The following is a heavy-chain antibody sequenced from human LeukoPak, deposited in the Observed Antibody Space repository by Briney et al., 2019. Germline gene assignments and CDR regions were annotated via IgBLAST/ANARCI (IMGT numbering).Heavy chain of an antibody. CDR2: IIPIFGTA. J-gene: IGHJ4*02. CDR1: GGTFSSYA. D-gene: IGHD5-18*01. CDR3: ASHLTADPNTALDY. Sequence: GASVKVSCKASGGTFSSYAISWVRQAPGRGLEWMGGIIPIFGTANYAQKFQGRVTITTDESTSTAYMELSSLRSEDTAVYYCASHLTADPNTALDYWGQGTLVTVSS. V-gene: IGHV1-69*05.